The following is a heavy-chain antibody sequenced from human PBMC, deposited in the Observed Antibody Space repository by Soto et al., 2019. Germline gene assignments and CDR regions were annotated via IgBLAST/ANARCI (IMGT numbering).Heavy chain of an antibody. CDR2: ISGSGGST. V-gene: IGHV3-23*01. J-gene: IGHJ4*02. D-gene: IGHD3-3*01. CDR3: ARVLTYFDFWSGLDY. CDR1: GFSFSTYA. Sequence: GGSLRLSCAASGFSFSTYAMSWVRQAPGKGLEWVSAISGSGGSTYYADSVKGRFTISRDNSKNTLYMQMNSLRAEDTAVYYCARVLTYFDFWSGLDYWGQGTLVTVSS.